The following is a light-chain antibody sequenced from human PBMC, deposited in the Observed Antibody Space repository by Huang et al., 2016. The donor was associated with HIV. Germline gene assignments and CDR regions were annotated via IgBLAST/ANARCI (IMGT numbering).Light chain of an antibody. Sequence: DIVMTQSPDSLAVSPGERATINCKSSQSVLYSLSKKNYLAWCQQKPGRPPKFLIYWATTRESGVPDRFSGSGSVTDFTLTINNLQAEDVAVYFCLQYYSVPQTFGHGTKVEIK. V-gene: IGKV4-1*01. CDR1: QSVLYSLSKKNY. J-gene: IGKJ1*01. CDR2: WAT. CDR3: LQYYSVPQT.